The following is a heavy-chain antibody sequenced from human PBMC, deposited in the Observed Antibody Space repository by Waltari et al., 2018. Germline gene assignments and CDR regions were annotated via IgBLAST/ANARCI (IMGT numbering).Heavy chain of an antibody. D-gene: IGHD3-22*01. J-gene: IGHJ4*02. CDR1: GGSISTSNW. CDR2: IYHSGRT. Sequence: QVQLQESGPGLVKPSGTLSLTCAVSGGSISTSNWWSWVRQPPGKGREWIGEIYHSGRTDYNPSLKSRVTMAVDKSNNQFSLRLGSVTAADTAVYYCAIRGYYDSSGYWIHWGQGTLVTVSS. V-gene: IGHV4-4*02. CDR3: AIRGYYDSSGYWIH.